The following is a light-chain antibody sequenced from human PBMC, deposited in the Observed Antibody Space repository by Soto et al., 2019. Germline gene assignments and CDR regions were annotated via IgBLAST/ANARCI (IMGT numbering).Light chain of an antibody. CDR1: QSVSSN. J-gene: IGKJ1*01. V-gene: IGKV3-15*01. CDR3: QQYNNWPSGT. CDR2: GAY. Sequence: IVMTQSPATLSVSPGERATLSCRASQSVSSNLAWYQQKPGQAPRLLIYGAYVRATGIPARFSGSGSGTEFTLTISSLQSEDFAVYYCQQYNNWPSGTFGQGTKVDIK.